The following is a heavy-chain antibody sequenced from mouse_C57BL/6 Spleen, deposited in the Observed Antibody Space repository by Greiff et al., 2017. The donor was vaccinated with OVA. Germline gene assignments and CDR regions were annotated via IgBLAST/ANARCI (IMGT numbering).Heavy chain of an antibody. CDR1: GYSITSGYY. J-gene: IGHJ2*01. D-gene: IGHD1-1*01. CDR2: ISYDGSN. V-gene: IGHV3-6*01. Sequence: DVHLVESGPGLVKPSQSLSLTCSVTGYSITSGYYWNWIRQFPGNKLEWMGYISYDGSNNYNPSLKNRISITRDTSKNQFFLKLNSVTTEDTATYYCARATTVVAFDYWGQGTTLTVSS. CDR3: ARATTVVAFDY.